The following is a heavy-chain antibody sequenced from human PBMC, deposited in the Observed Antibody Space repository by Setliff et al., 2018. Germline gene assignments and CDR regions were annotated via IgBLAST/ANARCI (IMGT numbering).Heavy chain of an antibody. CDR2: TQYDGKKK. J-gene: IGHJ6*03. Sequence: GGSLRLSCTASGFNFGGYGMHWVRQAPGKGLEWVSFTQYDGKKKDYADSVKGRFTISRDNSRNTLYLQMNDLRPEDTAVYYCAKSGGDHCCPLYHHYYMDVWGTGTTVTVSS. CDR3: AKSGGDHCCPLYHHYYMDV. D-gene: IGHD2-21*02. V-gene: IGHV3-30*02. CDR1: GFNFGGYG.